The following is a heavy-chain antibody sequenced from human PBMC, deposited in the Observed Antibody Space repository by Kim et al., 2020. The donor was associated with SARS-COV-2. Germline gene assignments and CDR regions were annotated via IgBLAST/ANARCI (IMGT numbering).Heavy chain of an antibody. J-gene: IGHJ6*02. CDR1: GFTFSSYA. D-gene: IGHD1-26*01. CDR3: AKEGVGATTADYYYYGMDV. CDR2: ISGSGGST. V-gene: IGHV3-23*01. Sequence: GGSLRLSCAASGFTFSSYAMSWVRQAPGKGLEWVSAISGSGGSTYYADSVKGRFTISRDNSKNTLYLQMNSLRAEDTAVYYCAKEGVGATTADYYYYGMDVWGQGTTVTVSS.